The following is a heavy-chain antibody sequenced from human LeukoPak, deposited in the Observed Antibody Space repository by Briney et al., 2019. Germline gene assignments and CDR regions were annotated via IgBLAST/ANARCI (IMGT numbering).Heavy chain of an antibody. J-gene: IGHJ4*02. CDR3: ARQRGDILTGYYMPRGFDY. CDR1: GFTFSSYE. CDR2: ISSTDTSI. V-gene: IGHV3-48*03. D-gene: IGHD3-9*01. Sequence: GGSLRLSCAASGFTFSSYEMNWVRQAPGKGLEWVSYISSTDTSIHYTDSVKGRFTISRDNAKNSLYLQMNSLRAEDTAVYYCARQRGDILTGYYMPRGFDYWGQGTLVTVSS.